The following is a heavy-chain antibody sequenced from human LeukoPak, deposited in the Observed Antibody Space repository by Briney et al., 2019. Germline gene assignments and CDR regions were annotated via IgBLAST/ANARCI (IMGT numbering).Heavy chain of an antibody. Sequence: ASETLSLTCTVSGGSISSGGYYWSWIRQHPGKGLEWIGYIYYSGSIYYNPSLKSRVTISVDTSKNQFSLKLSSVTAADTAVYYCASLTYGDYGSVAFDIWGQGTMVTVSS. CDR3: ASLTYGDYGSVAFDI. J-gene: IGHJ3*02. CDR1: GGSISSGGYY. CDR2: IYYSGSI. D-gene: IGHD4-17*01. V-gene: IGHV4-31*03.